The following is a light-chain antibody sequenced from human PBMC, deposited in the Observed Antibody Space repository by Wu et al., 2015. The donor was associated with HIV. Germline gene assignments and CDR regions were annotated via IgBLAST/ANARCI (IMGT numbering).Light chain of an antibody. J-gene: IGKJ4*01. CDR2: GAS. CDR3: QQRRNWFT. V-gene: IGKV3-15*01. CDR1: QSVSSN. Sequence: EIVMTQSPATLSVSPGERATLSCRASQSVSSNLAWYQQKPGQAPRLLIYGASTRATGIPARFSGSGSGTEFTLTISSLEPEDVAVYYCQQRRNWFTFGGGTKVEIK.